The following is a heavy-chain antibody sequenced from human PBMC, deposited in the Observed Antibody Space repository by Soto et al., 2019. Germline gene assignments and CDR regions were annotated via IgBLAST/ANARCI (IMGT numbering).Heavy chain of an antibody. CDR2: IIPIFGTA. Sequence: VASVKVSCKASGGTFSSYAISWVRQAPGQGHEWMGGIIPIFGTANYAQKFQGRVTITADESTSTAYMELSSLRSEDTAVYYCARGPTTEGYYYYYGMDVWGQGTTVTVSS. V-gene: IGHV1-69*13. CDR3: ARGPTTEGYYYYYGMDV. CDR1: GGTFSSYA. J-gene: IGHJ6*02. D-gene: IGHD1-26*01.